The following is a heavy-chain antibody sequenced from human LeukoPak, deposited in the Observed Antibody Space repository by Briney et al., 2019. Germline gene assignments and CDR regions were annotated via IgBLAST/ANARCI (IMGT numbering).Heavy chain of an antibody. V-gene: IGHV3-66*01. CDR2: IYSGGDT. Sequence: GGSLRLSCAASGFTVSSNYMGWVRQAPGKGLEWVSVIYSGGDTYYTDSVKGRFTISRDNSKNMIYLEMTSLKAEDTAVYYCAKERKLEIVVAGTIFDYWGQGTLVTVSS. J-gene: IGHJ4*02. CDR3: AKERKLEIVVAGTIFDY. CDR1: GFTVSSNY. D-gene: IGHD6-19*01.